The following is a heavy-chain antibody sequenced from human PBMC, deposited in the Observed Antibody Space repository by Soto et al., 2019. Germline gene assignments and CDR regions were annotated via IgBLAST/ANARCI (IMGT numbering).Heavy chain of an antibody. V-gene: IGHV1-2*02. CDR2: INPDSGAT. Sequence: ASVKVSCKASGYSFTGYYTHWVRQAPGQGLEWMGWINPDSGATNYAQNFQGRVTLTSDTSISTASMDLTSLTSDDTAVYYCARGDYGNGGYPFPYFDYWGQGTLVTVSS. J-gene: IGHJ4*02. CDR3: ARGDYGNGGYPFPYFDY. CDR1: GYSFTGYY. D-gene: IGHD3-22*01.